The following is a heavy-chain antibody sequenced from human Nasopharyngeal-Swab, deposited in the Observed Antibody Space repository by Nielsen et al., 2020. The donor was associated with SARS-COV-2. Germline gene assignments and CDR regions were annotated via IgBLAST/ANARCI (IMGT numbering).Heavy chain of an antibody. V-gene: IGHV4-34*01. CDR2: INHSGST. CDR1: GGSISSYY. Sequence: ESLKISCTVSGGSISSYYWSWIRQPPGKGLEWIGEINHSGSTNYNPSLKSRVTISVDTSKNQFSLKLSSVTAADTAVYYCARARGSGGRMVRGVRPNYFDYWGQGTLVTVSS. CDR3: ARARGSGGRMVRGVRPNYFDY. D-gene: IGHD3-10*01. J-gene: IGHJ4*02.